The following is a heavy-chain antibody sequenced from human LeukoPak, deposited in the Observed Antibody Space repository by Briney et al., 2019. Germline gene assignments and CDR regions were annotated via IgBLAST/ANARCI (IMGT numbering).Heavy chain of an antibody. V-gene: IGHV4-39*07. D-gene: IGHD4-11*01. Sequence: SETLSLTCTVSGGSISSSSYSWGWIRQPPGKGLEWIGSIYDSGSTYSNPYLKSRVSISVDTSKNQYSLKLSSVTTADTAVYYCARVSGIAKVTRGNYYDMDVWGKGTTVTVSS. CDR2: IYDSGST. CDR3: ARVSGIAKVTRGNYYDMDV. CDR1: GGSISSSSYS. J-gene: IGHJ6*03.